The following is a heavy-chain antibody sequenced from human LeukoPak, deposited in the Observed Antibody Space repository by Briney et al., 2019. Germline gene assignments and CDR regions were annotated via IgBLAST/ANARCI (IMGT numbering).Heavy chain of an antibody. Sequence: GGSLRLSCAASGFTFSDYYMSWIRQAPGKGLEWVSDISYSGSSMYYADSVEGRFTISRDNAQKSLYLQMNSLRADDTAVYYCARARYTYAGYYFDYWGQGTLVTVSS. D-gene: IGHD2-2*02. CDR1: GFTFSDYY. CDR2: ISYSGSSM. V-gene: IGHV3-11*01. J-gene: IGHJ4*02. CDR3: ARARYTYAGYYFDY.